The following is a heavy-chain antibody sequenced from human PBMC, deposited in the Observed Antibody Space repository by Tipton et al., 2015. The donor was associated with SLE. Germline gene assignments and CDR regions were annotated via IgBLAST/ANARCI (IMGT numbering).Heavy chain of an antibody. Sequence: TLSLTCTVSGGSISSYYWSWIRQPPGKGLEWIGYIYYSGSTNYNPSLKIRVTISVDTSKNQFSLKLISVTAADTAVYYCARHRVGATYYFDYWGQGTLVTVSS. D-gene: IGHD1-26*01. J-gene: IGHJ4*02. CDR3: ARHRVGATYYFDY. CDR1: GGSISSYY. V-gene: IGHV4-59*08. CDR2: IYYSGST.